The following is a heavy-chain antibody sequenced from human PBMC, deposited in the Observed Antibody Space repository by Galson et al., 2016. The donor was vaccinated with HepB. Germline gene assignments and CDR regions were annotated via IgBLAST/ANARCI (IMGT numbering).Heavy chain of an antibody. CDR2: IRSSGSTI. Sequence: SLRLSCAASGFTFSNYYMKWIRQAPGKGLEWVAYIRSSGSTIYYADSVKGRFTISRDNAKNSLYLQMNSLGAEDTALYYCARARGQGYCGSTSCYWVDYWGQGTLVTVSS. D-gene: IGHD2-2*01. J-gene: IGHJ4*02. CDR1: GFTFSNYY. CDR3: ARARGQGYCGSTSCYWVDY. V-gene: IGHV3-11*04.